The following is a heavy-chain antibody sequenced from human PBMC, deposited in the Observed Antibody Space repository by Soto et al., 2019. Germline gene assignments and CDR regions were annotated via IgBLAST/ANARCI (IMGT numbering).Heavy chain of an antibody. J-gene: IGHJ4*02. Sequence: GESLKISCKGSGYSFTSYWIGWVRQMPGKGLEWMGIIYPGDSDTRYSPSFQGQVTISADKSISTAYLQWSSLNASDSAMYYCARPTQHYYERSGPVDYWGQGTPVSVSS. CDR1: GYSFTSYW. V-gene: IGHV5-51*01. CDR2: IYPGDSDT. CDR3: ARPTQHYYERSGPVDY. D-gene: IGHD3-22*01.